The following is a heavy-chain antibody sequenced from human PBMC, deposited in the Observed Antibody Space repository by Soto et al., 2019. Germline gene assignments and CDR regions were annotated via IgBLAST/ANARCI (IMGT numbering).Heavy chain of an antibody. D-gene: IGHD2-15*01. Sequence: TSVTLSLTCTVAGGSLSRGVCYLCWDRTHPGKGLEWIGYIYYSGSTYYNPSLKSRVTISVDTSKNQFSLKLSSVTAADTAVYYCARDLRRYCSGGSCYLNWFDPWGQGTLVTVSS. CDR2: IYYSGST. CDR3: ARDLRRYCSGGSCYLNWFDP. V-gene: IGHV4-31*03. J-gene: IGHJ5*02. CDR1: GGSLSRGVCY.